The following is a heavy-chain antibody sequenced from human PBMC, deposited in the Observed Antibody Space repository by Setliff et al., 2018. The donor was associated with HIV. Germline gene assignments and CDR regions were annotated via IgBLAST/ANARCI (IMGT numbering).Heavy chain of an antibody. CDR1: GYSIRSGYY. CDR3: ARHESGRSSSWSNFDY. V-gene: IGHV4-38-2*01. J-gene: IGHJ4*02. D-gene: IGHD6-13*01. CDR2: IYHSGRT. Sequence: SETLSLTCAVSGYSIRSGYYWGWIRQPPGKGLEWMGSIYHSGRTYYNPSLKNRVSISVDTSKTQFSLKLSSVTAADTAVYYCARHESGRSSSWSNFDYWGQGTLVTVSS.